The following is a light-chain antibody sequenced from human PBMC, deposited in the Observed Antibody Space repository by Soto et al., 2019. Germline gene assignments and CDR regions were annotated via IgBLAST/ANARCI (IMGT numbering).Light chain of an antibody. CDR3: QQYNNWPPLT. CDR1: QSVSSN. CDR2: GAS. Sequence: EIVMTQSPATLSVSPGERATLSCRASQSVSSNLAWYQQKPGQAPRLLIYGASTRATGIPARFSGSGSATDFTLTISRLQSEDFAVYYCQQYNNWPPLTFGGGTKVEIK. V-gene: IGKV3-15*01. J-gene: IGKJ4*01.